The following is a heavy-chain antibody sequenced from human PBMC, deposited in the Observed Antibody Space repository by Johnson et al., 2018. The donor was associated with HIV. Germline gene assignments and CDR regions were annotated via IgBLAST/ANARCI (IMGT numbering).Heavy chain of an antibody. CDR3: AREVRKAVAGNFDI. CDR2: ISGSGGST. J-gene: IGHJ3*02. V-gene: IGHV3-23*04. CDR1: GITFSSYA. D-gene: IGHD6-19*01. Sequence: VQLVESGGGLAQPGGSLRLSCAASGITFSSYAMNWVRQAPGKGLEWVSAISGSGGSTYSVDSVKGRFTISRDNSKNTLYLQMNSLRAEDTAVYYCAREVRKAVAGNFDIWGQGTMVTVSS.